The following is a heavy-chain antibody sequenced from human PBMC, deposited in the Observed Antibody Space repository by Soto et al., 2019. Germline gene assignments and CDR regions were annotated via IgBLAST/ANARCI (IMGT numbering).Heavy chain of an antibody. Sequence: ASVKVSCKASGYTLTGYYMHWVRQAPGQGLEWMGWINPNSGGTNYAQKFQGWVTMTRDTSISTAYMELSRLRSDDTAVYYCARPASVTSQYFQHWGQGTLVTVSS. D-gene: IGHD4-17*01. CDR2: INPNSGGT. CDR3: ARPASVTSQYFQH. CDR1: GYTLTGYY. J-gene: IGHJ1*01. V-gene: IGHV1-2*04.